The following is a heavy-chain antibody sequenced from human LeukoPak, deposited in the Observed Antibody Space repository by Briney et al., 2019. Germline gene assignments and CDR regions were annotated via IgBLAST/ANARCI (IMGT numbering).Heavy chain of an antibody. CDR2: ITDRGRNI. Sequence: GGSLRLSCAASGGTFSNFYMNWVRQAPGKGLEWVAYITDRGRNIYYADSVKGRFTISRDNAKNSLYLQMNSLRPEDTAVYYCARGRDHGLDIWGQGTMVTVSS. D-gene: IGHD4-17*01. V-gene: IGHV3-48*01. CDR3: ARGRDHGLDI. J-gene: IGHJ3*02. CDR1: GGTFSNFY.